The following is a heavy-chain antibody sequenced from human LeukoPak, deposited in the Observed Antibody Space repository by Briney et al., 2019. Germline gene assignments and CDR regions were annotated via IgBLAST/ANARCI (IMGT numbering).Heavy chain of an antibody. V-gene: IGHV4-34*01. D-gene: IGHD4-11*01. CDR1: GGSFSGYY. CDR3: ARAPLYSPLYYYYYYMDV. Sequence: SETLSLTCAVYGGSFSGYYWSWIRQPPGKGLEWIGEINHSGSTNYNPSLKSRVTISVDTSKNQFSLKLSSVTAADTAVYYCARAPLYSPLYYYYYYMDVWGKGTTVTVSS. J-gene: IGHJ6*03. CDR2: INHSGST.